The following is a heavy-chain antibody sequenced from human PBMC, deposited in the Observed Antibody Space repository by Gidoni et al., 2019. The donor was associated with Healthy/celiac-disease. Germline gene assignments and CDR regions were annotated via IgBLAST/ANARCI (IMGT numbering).Heavy chain of an antibody. V-gene: IGHV1-46*01. CDR3: AREGDSGYD. CDR1: GYTFPSYY. Sequence: VQLVPSGAEVKKPGASVNVSCKASGYTFPSYYMHWGRQAPGQGLEWMGIINPSGGSTSYAQKFQGRVTMTRDTSTSTVYMELSSLRSEDTAVYDCAREGDSGYDWGQGTLVTVSS. D-gene: IGHD5-12*01. J-gene: IGHJ4*02. CDR2: INPSGGST.